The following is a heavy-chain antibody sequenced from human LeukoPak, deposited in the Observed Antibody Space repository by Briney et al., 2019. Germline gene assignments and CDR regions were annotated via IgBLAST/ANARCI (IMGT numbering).Heavy chain of an antibody. Sequence: GGSLRLSCAASGFAFSGYVMHWVRQAPGKGLEGVAVIWYDGNNKYYEDSVKGRFTISRDNSKNTLYLQMNSLRAEDTAVYYCARDCRFGSTTCHDCWGQGTLVTVSS. D-gene: IGHD2-2*01. CDR2: IWYDGNNK. J-gene: IGHJ4*02. CDR3: ARDCRFGSTTCHDC. V-gene: IGHV3-33*01. CDR1: GFAFSGYV.